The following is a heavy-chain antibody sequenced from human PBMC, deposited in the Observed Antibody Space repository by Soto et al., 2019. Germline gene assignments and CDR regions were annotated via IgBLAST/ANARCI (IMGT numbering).Heavy chain of an antibody. Sequence: QVQLVQSGGGVVQPGRSLRLSCEVSGFSLSIYGMHWVRQAPGKGLEWVAVIWYEGITKNYADSVKGRFTISRDSSKNMVYLQMDSLKVEDTAVYYCARDVDRTSHLNWFGPWGQGVMVTVSS. D-gene: IGHD5-12*01. CDR2: IWYEGITK. CDR3: ARDVDRTSHLNWFGP. V-gene: IGHV3-33*01. CDR1: GFSLSIYG. J-gene: IGHJ5*02.